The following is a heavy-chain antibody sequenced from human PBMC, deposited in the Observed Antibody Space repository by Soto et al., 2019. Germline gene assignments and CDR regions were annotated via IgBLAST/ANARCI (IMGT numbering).Heavy chain of an antibody. CDR3: AREEPLDSSGYYTDY. CDR1: GFTFSSYS. V-gene: IGHV3-21*01. D-gene: IGHD3-22*01. Sequence: GSLRLSCAASGFTFSSYSMNWVRQAPGKGLEWVSSISSSSSYIYYADSVKGRFTISRDNAKNSLYPQMNSLRAEDTAVYYCAREEPLDSSGYYTDYWGQGTLVTVSS. J-gene: IGHJ4*02. CDR2: ISSSSSYI.